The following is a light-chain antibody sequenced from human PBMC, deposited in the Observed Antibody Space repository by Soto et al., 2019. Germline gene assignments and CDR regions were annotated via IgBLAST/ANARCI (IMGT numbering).Light chain of an antibody. CDR2: EGS. CDR3: CSYVRTNTLGAV. J-gene: IGLJ7*01. CDR1: NSDLGSYKF. V-gene: IGLV2-23*01. Sequence: QSALTQPASVSGSLGQSITISCTATNSDLGSYKFVSWYQQHPGKAPKLIIYEGSKRPSEVSDRFYGSKSGNTASLTVSGLQAEDEADYYCCSYVRTNTLGAVFGGGTQLTVL.